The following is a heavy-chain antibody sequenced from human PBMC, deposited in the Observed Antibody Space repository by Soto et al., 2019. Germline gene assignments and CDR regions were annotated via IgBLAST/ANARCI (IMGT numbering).Heavy chain of an antibody. CDR2: IIPIFGTA. V-gene: IGHV1-69*13. CDR1: GGTFSSYA. D-gene: IGHD2-2*01. J-gene: IGHJ6*02. Sequence: ASVKVSCKASGGTFSSYAISWVRQAPGQGLEWMGGIIPIFGTANYAQKFQGRVTITAEESTGTAYMELSSLRSEDTAVYYCGLGIVVVPAAISPDYYYYYGMDVWGQGTTVTVSS. CDR3: GLGIVVVPAAISPDYYYYYGMDV.